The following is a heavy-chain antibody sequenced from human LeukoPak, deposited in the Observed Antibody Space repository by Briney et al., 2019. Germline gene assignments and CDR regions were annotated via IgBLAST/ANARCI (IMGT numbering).Heavy chain of an antibody. Sequence: PGGSLRLSCAASGFTFSSYWMSWVRQAPGKGLEWVANIKQDGSEKYYVDSVKGRFTISRDNARNSLYLQMNSLRAEDTAVYYCARLPVDTAMGPYWYFDLWGRGTLVTVSS. CDR2: IKQDGSEK. CDR1: GFTFSSYW. D-gene: IGHD5-18*01. J-gene: IGHJ2*01. CDR3: ARLPVDTAMGPYWYFDL. V-gene: IGHV3-7*01.